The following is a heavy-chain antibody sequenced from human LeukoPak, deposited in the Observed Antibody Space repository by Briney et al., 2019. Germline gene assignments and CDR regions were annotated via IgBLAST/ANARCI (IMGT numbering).Heavy chain of an antibody. Sequence: SETLSLTCTVSGGSISSYYWSWIRQPAGKGLEWIGRIYSSGSTNYNPSLKSRVTISVDTSKNQFSLKLTSVTAADTAVYYCARAGIIWANQYYFDYWGQGTLVTVSS. J-gene: IGHJ4*02. CDR1: GGSISSYY. CDR2: IYSSGST. D-gene: IGHD3-10*01. V-gene: IGHV4-4*07. CDR3: ARAGIIWANQYYFDY.